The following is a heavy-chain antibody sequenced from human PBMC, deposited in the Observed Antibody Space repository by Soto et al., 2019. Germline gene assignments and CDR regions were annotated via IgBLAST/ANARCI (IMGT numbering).Heavy chain of an antibody. CDR1: GFNFNDYA. J-gene: IGHJ4*02. CDR3: AKDGCTSCFHLDS. Sequence: EVQLVESGGGLVQPGRSLRLFCAASGFNFNDYAMHWVRQAPGKGLEWVSGVSWNGGPIGYADSVKGRFTISRDNAKKSLHLQMNNLKPDDTALYYCAKDGCTSCFHLDSWGQGSLVTVSS. D-gene: IGHD2-2*01. CDR2: VSWNGGPI. V-gene: IGHV3-9*01.